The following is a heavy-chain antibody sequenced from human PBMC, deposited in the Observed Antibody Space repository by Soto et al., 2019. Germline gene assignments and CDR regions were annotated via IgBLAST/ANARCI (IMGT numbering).Heavy chain of an antibody. J-gene: IGHJ6*01. CDR2: INPNSGGT. Sequence: QVKLVQSGAEVKKPGASVKVSCKASGYTFTGYYMHWVRQAPGQGLEWMGWINPNSGGTNYAQKFQVWVTMTRDTAIRPAYRELGRLRSDDTAVYYCARDHYYDSSGCPGSYGMDVWGQGTTVTVSS. V-gene: IGHV1-2*04. CDR1: GYTFTGYY. CDR3: ARDHYYDSSGCPGSYGMDV. D-gene: IGHD3-22*01.